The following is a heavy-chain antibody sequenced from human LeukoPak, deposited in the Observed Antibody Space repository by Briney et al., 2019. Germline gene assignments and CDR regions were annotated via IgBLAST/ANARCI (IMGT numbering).Heavy chain of an antibody. V-gene: IGHV1-2*02. J-gene: IGHJ4*02. D-gene: IGHD6-19*01. Sequence: GASVKVSCKASGYTFTGYYMHWVRQAPGQGLEWMGWINPNSGGTNYAQKFQGRVTMTRDTSISTAYMELSRLRSDDTAVYYCARDQGFSSGWKKFDYRGQGTLVTVSS. CDR1: GYTFTGYY. CDR3: ARDQGFSSGWKKFDY. CDR2: INPNSGGT.